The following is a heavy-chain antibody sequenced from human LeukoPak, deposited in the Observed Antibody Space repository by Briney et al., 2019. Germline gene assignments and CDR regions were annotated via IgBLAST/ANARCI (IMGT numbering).Heavy chain of an antibody. J-gene: IGHJ4*02. CDR1: RFTVSSNY. D-gene: IGHD6-19*01. CDR3: ARDRWGVYSSGS. CDR2: IYSGGST. V-gene: IGHV3-66*01. Sequence: GGSLRLSCAASRFTVSSNYMSWVRQAPGKGLEWVSVIYSGGSTYYADSVKGRFTISRDNSKNTLYLQTNSLRAEDTAVYYCARDRWGVYSSGSRGQGTLVTVSS.